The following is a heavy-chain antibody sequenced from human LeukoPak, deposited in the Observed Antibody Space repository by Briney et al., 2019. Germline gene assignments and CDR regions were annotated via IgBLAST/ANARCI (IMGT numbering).Heavy chain of an antibody. J-gene: IGHJ4*02. CDR3: ARAEGYYDSRVDY. CDR1: GFTFSSYA. Sequence: GGSLRLSCAASGFTFSSYAMSWVRQAPGKGLEWVAVISYDGSNKYYADSVKGRFTISRDNSKNTLYLQMNSLRPEDTAVYYCARAEGYYDSRVDYWGQGTLVTVSS. V-gene: IGHV3-30-3*01. CDR2: ISYDGSNK. D-gene: IGHD3-22*01.